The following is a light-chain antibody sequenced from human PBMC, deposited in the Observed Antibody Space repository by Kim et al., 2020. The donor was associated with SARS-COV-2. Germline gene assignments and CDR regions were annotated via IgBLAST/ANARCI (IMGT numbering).Light chain of an antibody. J-gene: IGKJ3*01. CDR2: WAS. CDR3: KQYYRTPGT. Sequence: ATINCKSSQITLYSTNDKIYLGWSQQKPAQPPKLLIYWASSRESGVPDRFSGSGSGTDFTLTISSLQAEDVAVYYCKQYYRTPGTFGPGTKVDIK. CDR1: QITLYSTNDKIY. V-gene: IGKV4-1*01.